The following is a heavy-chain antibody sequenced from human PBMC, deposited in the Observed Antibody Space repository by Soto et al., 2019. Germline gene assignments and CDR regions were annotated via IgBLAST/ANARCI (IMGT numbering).Heavy chain of an antibody. CDR2: FSGGGGGT. V-gene: IGHV3-23*01. CDR3: VRWNGFGDR. CDR1: GFIISDYS. Sequence: EVQLLESGGGLVQPGGSLRLSCAVSGFIISDYSVTWVRQAPGKGLEWVSGFSGGGGGTFYADSVKGRFTISRDDPKNTAYLQMNSLGAEDTAVYYCVRWNGFGDRWGQGTLVTVSS. D-gene: IGHD1-1*01. J-gene: IGHJ5*02.